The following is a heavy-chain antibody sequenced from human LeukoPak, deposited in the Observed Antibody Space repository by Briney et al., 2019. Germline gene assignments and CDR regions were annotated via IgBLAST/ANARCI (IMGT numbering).Heavy chain of an antibody. Sequence: GGSLRLSCAASGFTFDIYSMNWVRQAPGKGLEWLSYISSSSGTIHYADSLEGRFTISRDNAKNSLYLQMNSLRPEDTAVYYCARDRGYSGYDLQYWGQGTLVTVSS. CDR3: ARDRGYSGYDLQY. D-gene: IGHD5-12*01. J-gene: IGHJ4*02. V-gene: IGHV3-48*01. CDR1: GFTFDIYS. CDR2: ISSSSGTI.